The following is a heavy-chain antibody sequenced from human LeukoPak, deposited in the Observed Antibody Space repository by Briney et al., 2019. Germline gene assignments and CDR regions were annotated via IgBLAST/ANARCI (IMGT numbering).Heavy chain of an antibody. CDR2: INHSGST. D-gene: IGHD6-13*01. V-gene: IGHV4-34*01. J-gene: IGHJ4*02. CDR1: GGSFSGYY. Sequence: SETLSLTCAVYGGSFSGYYWSWIRQPPGKGLEWIEEINHSGSTNYNPSLKSRVTISVHTSKNQFSLKLGSVTPADTAVYYCARISLRVAGDYWGQGTLVTVSS. CDR3: ARISLRVAGDY.